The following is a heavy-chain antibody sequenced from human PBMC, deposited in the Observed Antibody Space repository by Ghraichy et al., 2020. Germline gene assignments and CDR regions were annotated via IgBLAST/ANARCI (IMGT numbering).Heavy chain of an antibody. CDR2: IWYDGSNK. D-gene: IGHD3-3*01. V-gene: IGHV3-33*08. CDR1: GFTFSSYG. J-gene: IGHJ4*02. Sequence: GGSLRLSCAASGFTFSSYGMHWVRQAPGKGLEWVAVIWYDGSNKYYADSVKGRFTISRDNSKNTLYLQMNSLRAEDTAVYYCARDHSLYYDFWTLGYWGQGTLVTVSS. CDR3: ARDHSLYYDFWTLGY.